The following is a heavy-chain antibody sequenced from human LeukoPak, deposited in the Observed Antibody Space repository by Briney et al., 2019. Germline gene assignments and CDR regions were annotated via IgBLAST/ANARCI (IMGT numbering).Heavy chain of an antibody. J-gene: IGHJ4*02. V-gene: IGHV4-31*03. CDR2: ISYSGST. CDR1: GCSISSDGFY. Sequence: SQTLSLTCTVSGCSISSDGFYWSWVRQHPGKGLEWIGYISYSGSTYYNPSLKSRVSLSLDTSKSQFSLKLTSVTAADTAVYFCARGPSYCDFWGQGTLVTVSS. CDR3: ARGPSYCDF.